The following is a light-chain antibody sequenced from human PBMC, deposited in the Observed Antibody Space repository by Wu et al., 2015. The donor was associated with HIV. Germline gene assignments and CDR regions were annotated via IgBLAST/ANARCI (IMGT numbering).Light chain of an antibody. CDR1: QSINTY. CDR2: AAS. CDR3: QQSYTTPRT. Sequence: DIQMTQSPSSLSASVGDRVTITCRASQSINTYLNWYQQKLGKAPNLLIFAASTLRSGVPSRFSGSGSGTDFTLTIRDLQPEDFATYYCQQSYTTPRTFGQGTKLEIK. J-gene: IGKJ1*01. V-gene: IGKV1-39*01.